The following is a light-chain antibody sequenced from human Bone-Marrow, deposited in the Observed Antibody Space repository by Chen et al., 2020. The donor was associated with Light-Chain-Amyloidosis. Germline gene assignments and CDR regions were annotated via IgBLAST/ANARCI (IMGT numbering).Light chain of an antibody. CDR1: SGSIATNY. Sequence: NFMLTQPHSVSESPGKTVFISCTRTSGSIATNYVQWYQQRPGSSPTTVIYEDDQRPSVVPDRFSGSIDRSSNAASLTISGLKTEDEADYYCQSYQGSSQGVFGGGTKLTVL. CDR3: QSYQGSSQGV. J-gene: IGLJ3*02. V-gene: IGLV6-57*01. CDR2: EDD.